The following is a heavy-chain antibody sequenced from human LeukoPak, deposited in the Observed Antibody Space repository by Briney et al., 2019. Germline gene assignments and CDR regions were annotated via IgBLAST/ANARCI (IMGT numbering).Heavy chain of an antibody. V-gene: IGHV3-7*03. CDR2: IKQDGSEK. CDR3: ARDRVDRSRWFDS. CDR1: GFTFSSYW. Sequence: PGGSLRLSCAVAGFTFSSYWISWVRQAPGKGLEWVANIKQDGSEKYYVDSVKGRFTISRDNAKNSLFLQMNSLRAEDAAVYYCARDRVDRSRWFDSWGQGTLVTVSS. D-gene: IGHD5-12*01. J-gene: IGHJ5*01.